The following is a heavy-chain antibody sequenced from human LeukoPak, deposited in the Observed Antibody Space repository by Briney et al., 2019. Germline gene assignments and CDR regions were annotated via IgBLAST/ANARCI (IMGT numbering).Heavy chain of an antibody. CDR2: ISYDGSNK. Sequence: GGSLRLSCAASGFTFSTYGMHWVRQAPGKGLEWVAVISYDGSNKYYADSVKGRFTISRDNSKNTLYLQMNSLRAEDTAVYYCARARFWSYYGAFDIWGQGTMVTVSS. J-gene: IGHJ3*02. V-gene: IGHV3-30*03. CDR3: ARARFWSYYGAFDI. CDR1: GFTFSTYG. D-gene: IGHD1-26*01.